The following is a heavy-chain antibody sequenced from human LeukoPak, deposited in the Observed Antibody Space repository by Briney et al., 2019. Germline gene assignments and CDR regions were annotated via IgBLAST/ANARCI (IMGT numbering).Heavy chain of an antibody. J-gene: IGHJ4*02. D-gene: IGHD3-10*01. CDR1: GYTFTGYY. V-gene: IGHV1-2*06. Sequence: ASVKVSCKASGYTFTGYYMHRVRQAPGQGLEWMGRINPNSGGTNYAQKFQGRITMTRDTSISTAYMELSRLRSDNTAVYYCARESPRGITMVRGVDYWGQGTLVTVSS. CDR3: ARESPRGITMVRGVDY. CDR2: INPNSGGT.